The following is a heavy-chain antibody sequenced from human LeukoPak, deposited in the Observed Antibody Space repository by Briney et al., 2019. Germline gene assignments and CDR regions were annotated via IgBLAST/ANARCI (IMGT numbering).Heavy chain of an antibody. CDR1: GGSISSYY. D-gene: IGHD2-15*01. CDR2: IYYSGST. J-gene: IGHJ4*02. Sequence: SETLSLTCTVSGGSISSYYWSWIRQPPGKGLEWIGYIYYSGSTNYNPSLKSRVTISVDTSKNQFSLKLSSVTAADTAVYYCARLARVCSGGSCYWLFDYWDQGTLVTVSS. CDR3: ARLARVCSGGSCYWLFDY. V-gene: IGHV4-59*08.